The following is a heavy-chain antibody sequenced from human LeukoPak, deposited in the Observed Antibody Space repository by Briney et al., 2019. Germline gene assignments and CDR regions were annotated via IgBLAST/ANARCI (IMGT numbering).Heavy chain of an antibody. Sequence: PGGSLRLSCAASGFTFSSYAMSWVRQAPGKGLEWVSSISGSGGSTYYADSVKGYFTISRDNSKNTLSLQMNSLRTDDTAVYYCAKGLTTFMFNAGFDYWGQGTLVTVSS. CDR1: GFTFSSYA. V-gene: IGHV3-23*01. CDR3: AKGLTTFMFNAGFDY. D-gene: IGHD4/OR15-4a*01. J-gene: IGHJ4*02. CDR2: ISGSGGST.